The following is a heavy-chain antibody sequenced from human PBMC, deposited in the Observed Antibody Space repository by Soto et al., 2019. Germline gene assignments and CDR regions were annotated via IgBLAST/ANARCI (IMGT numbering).Heavy chain of an antibody. V-gene: IGHV3-33*01. D-gene: IGHD1-20*01. CDR1: GFDFKTYG. Sequence: QGQLVESGGGVVQPGRSLRLSCVASGFDFKTYGMHWVRQAPGKGLEWVAVIGFDGTNIHYSDSVRGRFSISRDNFENTGSLQMNSLRVEDTALFYCVRTACVINNCSYRGVRWGQGTLVTV. CDR3: VRTACVINNCSYRGVR. J-gene: IGHJ4*02. CDR2: IGFDGTNI.